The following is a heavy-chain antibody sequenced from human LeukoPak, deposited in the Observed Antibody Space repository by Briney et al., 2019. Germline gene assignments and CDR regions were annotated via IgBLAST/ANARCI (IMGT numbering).Heavy chain of an antibody. V-gene: IGHV3-53*01. CDR2: LHSGGNT. J-gene: IGHJ4*02. CDR3: AREGASSSFGY. Sequence: GGSLRLSCVVSGFTVSSNYMSWVRQAPGKGLEWVSVLHSGGNTYRADSVKGRFTISRDNSKNTLYLQMNSLRAEDTAVYYCAREGASSSFGYWGQGTLVTVSS. CDR1: GFTVSSNY. D-gene: IGHD6-13*01.